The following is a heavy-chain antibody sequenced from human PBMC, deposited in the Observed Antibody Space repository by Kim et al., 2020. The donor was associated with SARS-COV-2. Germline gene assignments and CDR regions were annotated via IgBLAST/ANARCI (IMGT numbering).Heavy chain of an antibody. V-gene: IGHV3-23*01. CDR3: AKDKWELLRLSEYFQH. CDR2: ISGSGGST. J-gene: IGHJ1*01. CDR1: GFTFSSYA. Sequence: GGSLRLSCAASGFTFSSYAMSWVRQAPGKGLEWVSAISGSGGSTYYADSVKGRFTISRDNSKNTLYLQMNSLRAEDTAVYYCAKDKWELLRLSEYFQHWGQGTLVTVSS. D-gene: IGHD1-26*01.